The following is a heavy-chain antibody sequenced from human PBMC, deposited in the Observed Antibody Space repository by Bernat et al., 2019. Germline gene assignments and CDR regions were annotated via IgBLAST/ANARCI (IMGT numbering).Heavy chain of an antibody. CDR3: ASRPPIVVVPAAT. CDR2: ISGSGGST. CDR1: GFTVSSNH. V-gene: IGHV3-23*04. Sequence: EVQLVESGGGLIQPGGSLRLSCAASGFTVSSNHMSWVRQAPGKGLEWVSAISGSGGSTYYADSVKGRFTISRDNSKNTLYLQMNSLRAEDTAVYYCASRPPIVVVPAATWGKGTTVTVSS. D-gene: IGHD2-2*01. J-gene: IGHJ6*04.